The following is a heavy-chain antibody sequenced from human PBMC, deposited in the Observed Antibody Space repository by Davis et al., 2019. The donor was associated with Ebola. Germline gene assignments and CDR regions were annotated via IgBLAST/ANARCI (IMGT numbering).Heavy chain of an antibody. V-gene: IGHV3-73*01. D-gene: IGHD2-2*01. J-gene: IGHJ4*02. CDR1: GFTFRGSA. CDR3: SADDY. Sequence: PGGPLRPPCAASGFTFRGSAMNWARQVSGKGLEWVGRIRSKANSYATAYAASVTGRFTISRDDSKNTAYLQMNSLKTEDTAVCYCSADDYWGQGTLVTVSS. CDR2: IRSKANSYAT.